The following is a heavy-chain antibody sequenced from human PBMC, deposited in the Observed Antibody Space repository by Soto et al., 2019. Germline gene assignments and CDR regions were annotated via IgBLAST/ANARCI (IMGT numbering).Heavy chain of an antibody. J-gene: IGHJ4*02. D-gene: IGHD3-22*01. V-gene: IGHV3-30-3*02. CDR1: GFMFRNYV. CDR3: AYDGGAG. Sequence: QVQLVESGGGVVQPGRSLRLSCATSGFMFRNYVMHWVRQAPGKGLEWVAVISFDGTNKYYADSVKGRFTISRDNYKNTVYLEINGLRPEDTAVYYCAYDGGAGWGQGTLVTVSS. CDR2: ISFDGTNK.